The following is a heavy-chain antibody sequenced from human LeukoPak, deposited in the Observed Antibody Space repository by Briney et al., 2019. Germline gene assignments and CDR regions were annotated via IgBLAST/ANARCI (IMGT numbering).Heavy chain of an antibody. CDR1: GFTFSSYA. J-gene: IGHJ3*02. Sequence: GGSLRLSCAASGFTFSSYAMSWVRQAPGKGLEWVSAISGSGGSTNYADSVKGRFTISRDNSKNTLYLQMNSLRAEDTAVYYCASPEGDIVVVPAATSPDDAFDIWGQGTMVTVSS. CDR2: ISGSGGST. V-gene: IGHV3-23*01. D-gene: IGHD2-2*01. CDR3: ASPEGDIVVVPAATSPDDAFDI.